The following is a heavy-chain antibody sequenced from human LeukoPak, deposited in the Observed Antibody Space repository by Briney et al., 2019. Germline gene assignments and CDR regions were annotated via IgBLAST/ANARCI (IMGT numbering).Heavy chain of an antibody. D-gene: IGHD5-12*01. CDR2: ISINGGST. Sequence: RGSLRLSCSASGFTFSSYDMYWVRQAPGKGLEYVSAISINGGSTYYADSVKGRFTISRDNSKNTLYLQMSSLRVEDTAVYYCVNDGSGGYDHDYWGQGTLLTVSS. CDR3: VNDGSGGYDHDY. J-gene: IGHJ4*02. CDR1: GFTFSSYD. V-gene: IGHV3-64D*09.